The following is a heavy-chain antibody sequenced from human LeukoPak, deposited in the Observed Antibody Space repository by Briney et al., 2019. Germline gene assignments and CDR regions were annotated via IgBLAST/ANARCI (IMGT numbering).Heavy chain of an antibody. V-gene: IGHV4-59*08. J-gene: IGHJ6*02. CDR3: ARHVSGDYAWLDV. CDR2: IYYSGVT. D-gene: IGHD4-17*01. Sequence: TSETLSLTCIVAGGSISMYYWSCIRQPPGKGLEWIAYIYYSGVTNYNPSLKSRVTISADTSKNQLSLRLSSVTAADTAVYYCARHVSGDYAWLDVWGQGTTVTVSS. CDR1: GGSISMYY.